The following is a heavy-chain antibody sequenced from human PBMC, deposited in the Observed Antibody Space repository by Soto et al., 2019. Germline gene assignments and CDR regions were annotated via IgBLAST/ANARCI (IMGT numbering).Heavy chain of an antibody. J-gene: IGHJ3*02. D-gene: IGHD3-16*01. Sequence: QVRLVESGGGVVQPGRSLRLSCAASGFTFRIYSMHWVRQSPGKGLEWVAVMWYDGTNKYYGESVKGRFTISRANSENTLYLQMNSLRVEDTAVYYCARDATFGTKGGSFDIWGHGTLVTVSS. CDR1: GFTFRIYS. V-gene: IGHV3-33*01. CDR2: MWYDGTNK. CDR3: ARDATFGTKGGSFDI.